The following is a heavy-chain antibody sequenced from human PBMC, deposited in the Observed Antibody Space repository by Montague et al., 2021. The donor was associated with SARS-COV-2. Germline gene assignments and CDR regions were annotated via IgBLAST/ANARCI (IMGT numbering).Heavy chain of an antibody. CDR2: IYHGGTT. CDR3: EREKASVLRNVFDH. V-gene: IGHV4-38-2*02. J-gene: IGHJ3*01. CDR1: GFSIGSGDY. Sequence: SETLSLTCTVSGFSIGSGDYWGWIRQPPGKGLAWIGSIYHGGTTYYNPSLQSRLTMSIDTSTNLFSLRLTFVTAADTAVFFCEREKASVLRNVFDHWGQGTTVTVSS. D-gene: IGHD3-16*01.